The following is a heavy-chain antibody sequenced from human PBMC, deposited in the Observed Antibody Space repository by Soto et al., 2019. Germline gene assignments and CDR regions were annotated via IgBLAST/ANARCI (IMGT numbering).Heavy chain of an antibody. Sequence: QITLKESGPTLMKPTQPLTLTCTLSGVSLTSTGVGVDWIRQPPGKALECLALIYWDDDIRYSPSLKNRLTITKDISKNQVVLTLTNMDPVDKATYYGAHRRGGPPNVWGQGSLVTVSS. CDR2: IYWDDDI. CDR1: GVSLTSTGVG. CDR3: AHRRGGPPNV. D-gene: IGHD2-8*01. V-gene: IGHV2-5*02. J-gene: IGHJ4*02.